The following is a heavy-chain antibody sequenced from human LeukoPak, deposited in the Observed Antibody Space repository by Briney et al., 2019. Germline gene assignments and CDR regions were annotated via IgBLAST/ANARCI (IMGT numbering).Heavy chain of an antibody. CDR1: GYSFTSYW. Sequence: GESLKISCKGSGYSFTSYWISWVRQMPGKGLEWMGRIDPSDSYTNYSPSFQGHVAISADKSISTAYLQWSSLKASDTAMYYCARQYSGYEDDAFDIWGQGTMVTVSS. J-gene: IGHJ3*02. CDR3: ARQYSGYEDDAFDI. CDR2: IDPSDSYT. D-gene: IGHD5-12*01. V-gene: IGHV5-10-1*01.